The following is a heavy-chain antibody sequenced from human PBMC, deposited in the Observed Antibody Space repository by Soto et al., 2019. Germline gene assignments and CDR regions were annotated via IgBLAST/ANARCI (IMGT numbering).Heavy chain of an antibody. J-gene: IGHJ6*02. V-gene: IGHV3-23*01. CDR2: ISGSGVST. CDR3: AKDSADCSGAACYLYFSFSGMDF. CDR1: GSTLSSYA. Sequence: EVQLLESGGGLVQPGESLRLSCAASGSTLSSYAMSWVRQAPGKGLEWVSSISGSGVSTYYADSVKGRFTISRDNSKDTLYLQMNSLRAEDTAVYYCAKDSADCSGAACYLYFSFSGMDFWGQGTTVTVSS. D-gene: IGHD2-15*01.